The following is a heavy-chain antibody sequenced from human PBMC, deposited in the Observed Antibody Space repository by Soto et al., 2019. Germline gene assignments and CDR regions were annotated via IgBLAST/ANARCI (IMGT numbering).Heavy chain of an antibody. CDR3: ARHGPASSWYLTPWFDP. Sequence: SATLSLTCTVSGGSISSSSYYWGWIRQPPGKGLEWIGSIYYSGSTYYNPSLKSRVTISVDTSKNQFSLKLSSVTAADTAVYYCARHGPASSWYLTPWFDPWGQGTLVTVSS. V-gene: IGHV4-39*01. J-gene: IGHJ5*02. CDR1: GGSISSSSYY. D-gene: IGHD6-13*01. CDR2: IYYSGST.